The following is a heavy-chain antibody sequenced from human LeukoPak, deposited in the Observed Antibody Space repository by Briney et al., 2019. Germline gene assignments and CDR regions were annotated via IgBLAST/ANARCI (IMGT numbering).Heavy chain of an antibody. CDR2: ISSSSSYI. CDR3: ARALGGYDILTGQDY. J-gene: IGHJ4*02. CDR1: GFTFSSYS. V-gene: IGHV3-21*01. D-gene: IGHD3-9*01. Sequence: PGGSLRLSCAASGFTFSSYSMNWVRQARGKGLEWVSSISSSSSYIYYADSVKGRFTISRDNAKNSLYLQMNSLRAEDTAVYYCARALGGYDILTGQDYWGQGTLVTVSS.